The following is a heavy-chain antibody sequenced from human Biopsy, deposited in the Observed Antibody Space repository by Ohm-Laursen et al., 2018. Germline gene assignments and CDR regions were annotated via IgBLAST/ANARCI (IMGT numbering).Heavy chain of an antibody. CDR3: ARVPAYPSIDGYYGLDL. V-gene: IGHV1-2*02. CDR2: INPNSGNA. J-gene: IGHJ6*02. CDR1: GYTFAGYY. D-gene: IGHD3-9*01. Sequence: SVKVSCKVSGYTFAGYYLHWVRQAPGHGLEWMGWINPNSGNANYAQSFQGRLTVTRDTSISTAYMELTSLTFDDTAIYYCARVPAYPSIDGYYGLDLWGQGTAVIVSS.